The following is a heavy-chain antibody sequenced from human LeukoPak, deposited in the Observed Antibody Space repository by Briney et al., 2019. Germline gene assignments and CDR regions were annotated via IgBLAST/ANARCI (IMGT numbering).Heavy chain of an antibody. CDR1: GFTFSSYA. V-gene: IGHV3-23*01. J-gene: IGHJ4*02. D-gene: IGHD3-22*01. CDR3: AKEGSPKAYYDSSGYYSK. CDR2: ISGSGGST. Sequence: GGSLRLSCAASGFTFSSYAMSWVRQAPGKGLEWVSAISGSGGSTYYADSVKGRFTISRDNSKNTLYLQMNSLRAEDTAVYYCAKEGSPKAYYDSSGYYSKWGQGTLVTVSS.